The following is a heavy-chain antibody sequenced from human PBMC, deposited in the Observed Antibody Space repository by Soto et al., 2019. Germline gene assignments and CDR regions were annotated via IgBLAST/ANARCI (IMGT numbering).Heavy chain of an antibody. CDR3: ARKRITMVRGAYYFDY. D-gene: IGHD3-10*01. Sequence: YGSSFSGTNLTWVRWPPGKGLGWIGEINHGGSTNYNPSLKSRVTISVDTSKNQFSLKLSSVTAADTAVYYCARKRITMVRGAYYFDYWGKGTLVTVS. CDR1: GSSFSGTN. V-gene: IGHV4-34*01. CDR2: INHGGST. J-gene: IGHJ4*02.